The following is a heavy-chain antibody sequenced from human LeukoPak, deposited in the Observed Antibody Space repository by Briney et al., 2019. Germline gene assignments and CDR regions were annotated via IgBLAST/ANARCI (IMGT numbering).Heavy chain of an antibody. J-gene: IGHJ2*01. CDR3: ARDRGGRSSSPYYYFDL. V-gene: IGHV1-46*01. CDR2: INPSGVST. CDR1: GYTFTSYY. D-gene: IGHD6-13*01. Sequence: ASVKVSCKASGYTFTSYYMHWVRQAPGQGLEWMGIINPSGVSTSYAQKFQGRVTMTRDMSTSTVYMELSSLRSEDTAVYYCARDRGGRSSSPYYYFDLWGRGTLVTVSS.